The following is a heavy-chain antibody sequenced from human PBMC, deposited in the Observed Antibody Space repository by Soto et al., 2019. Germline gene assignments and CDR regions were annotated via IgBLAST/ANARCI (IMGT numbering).Heavy chain of an antibody. Sequence: GGSLRLSCAASGFTFSSYSMNWVRQAPGKGLEWVSYISSSSSTIYYADSVKGRFTISRDNAKNSLYLQMNSLRAEDTAVYYWAREGEEGVVVFDIWGQGTMVTVSS. CDR1: GFTFSSYS. CDR3: AREGEEGVVVFDI. V-gene: IGHV3-48*04. D-gene: IGHD3-10*01. J-gene: IGHJ3*02. CDR2: ISSSSSTI.